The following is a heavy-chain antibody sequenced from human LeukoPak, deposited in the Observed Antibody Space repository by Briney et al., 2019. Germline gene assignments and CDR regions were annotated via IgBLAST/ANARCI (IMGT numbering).Heavy chain of an antibody. CDR2: ISYDGSNK. V-gene: IGHV3-30-3*01. D-gene: IGHD3-10*01. CDR3: GRGSVGFGEWNY. CDR1: GFTFSSYA. J-gene: IGHJ4*02. Sequence: EGSLRLSCAASGFTFSSYAMHWVRQAPGKGLEWVAVISYDGSNKFYADSVKGRFTLSRDNSKNTLYLQMNSLRIEDTAVYYCGRGSVGFGEWNYWGQGTLATVSS.